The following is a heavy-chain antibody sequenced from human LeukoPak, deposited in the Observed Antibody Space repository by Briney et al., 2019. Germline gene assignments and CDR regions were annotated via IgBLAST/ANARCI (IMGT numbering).Heavy chain of an antibody. V-gene: IGHV3-11*04. Sequence: GGSLRLSCAASGFTFSDYYMSWIRQAPGKGLEWDSYISNSGSIIQYADSGKGRFTISRDNAKNSLYLQMNSLRAEDTGVYYCAREHLGVAAADYWGQGTLVTVSS. CDR3: AREHLGVAAADY. CDR1: GFTFSDYY. J-gene: IGHJ4*02. CDR2: ISNSGSII. D-gene: IGHD3-3*01.